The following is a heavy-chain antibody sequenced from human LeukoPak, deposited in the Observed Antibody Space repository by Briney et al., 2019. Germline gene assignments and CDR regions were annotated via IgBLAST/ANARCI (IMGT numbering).Heavy chain of an antibody. V-gene: IGHV3-21*01. CDR3: ARVAINDYGDYFDY. J-gene: IGHJ4*02. CDR2: ITSSSSYI. Sequence: GGSLRLSCAASGFTFSSYNMSWVRQAPGKGLEWVSSITSSSSYIYYADSVKGRFTISRDNAKNSLYLQINSLRAEDTAVYYCARVAINDYGDYFDYWGQGTLVTVSS. D-gene: IGHD4-17*01. CDR1: GFTFSSYN.